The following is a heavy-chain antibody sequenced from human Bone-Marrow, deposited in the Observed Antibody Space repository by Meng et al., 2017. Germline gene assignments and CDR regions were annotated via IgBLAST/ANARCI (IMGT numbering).Heavy chain of an antibody. D-gene: IGHD5-18*01. Sequence: GGSLRLSCAASGFTFSNYAMSWVRQAPGKGLEWVSVVTGSGGTIYYADFVTGRFTISRDNSKNTLYLQMKSLRDEDTAVYYYAKSRRPGYSYGFDYWGQGALVTVSS. J-gene: IGHJ4*02. CDR1: GFTFSNYA. CDR3: AKSRRPGYSYGFDY. CDR2: VTGSGGTI. V-gene: IGHV3-23*01.